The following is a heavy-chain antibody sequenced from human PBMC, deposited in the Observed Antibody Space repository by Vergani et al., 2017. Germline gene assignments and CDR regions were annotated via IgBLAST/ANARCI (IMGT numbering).Heavy chain of an antibody. D-gene: IGHD4-11*01. V-gene: IGHV4-34*02. CDR1: GGSFSGYY. CDR2: MNHSGST. Sequence: QVQLQQWGAGLLKPSETLSLTCAVYGGSFSGYYWSWIRQPPGKGLEWSGEMNHSGSTNYNPSLKSRVTISVDTSKNQFSLKLSSVTAADTAVYYCARRGLNYSNYVVPRGGYMDLWGNGTTVTVSS. CDR3: ARRGLNYSNYVVPRGGYMDL. J-gene: IGHJ6*03.